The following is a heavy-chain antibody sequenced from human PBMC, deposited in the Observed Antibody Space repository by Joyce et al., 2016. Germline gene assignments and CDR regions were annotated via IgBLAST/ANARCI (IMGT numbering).Heavy chain of an antibody. CDR2: ISPHNGKT. V-gene: IGHV1-18*01. J-gene: IGHJ6*02. CDR1: NYTFINYA. Sequence: QVQLVQSGADVKKPGASVRVSCRASNYTFINYAITWVRQAPGQGLEGMGWISPHNGKTNYAQNFQGRVSMTTDTSTDTAYMELRSLSSDDTAVYFCARGRGFPYAMDVWGQGTTVTVSS. D-gene: IGHD3-10*01. CDR3: ARGRGFPYAMDV.